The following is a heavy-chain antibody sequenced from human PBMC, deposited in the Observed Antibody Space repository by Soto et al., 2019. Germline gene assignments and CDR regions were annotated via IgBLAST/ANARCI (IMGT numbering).Heavy chain of an antibody. CDR1: GFTFSGYS. CDR3: AREDILGVRSFDY. V-gene: IGHV3-48*02. J-gene: IGHJ4*02. Sequence: LRLSCAASGFTFSGYSVNWVRQAPGKGLEWVSYISSGSKTIYYAESVKGRFTVSRDNARNSQYLQMNSLRDEDTAVYYCAREDILGVRSFDYWGQGTLGTVSS. CDR2: ISSGSKTI. D-gene: IGHD3-9*01.